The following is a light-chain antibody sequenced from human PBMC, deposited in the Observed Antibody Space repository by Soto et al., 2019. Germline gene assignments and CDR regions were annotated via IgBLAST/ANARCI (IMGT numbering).Light chain of an antibody. CDR2: EVT. CDR1: SGDVGSYKY. V-gene: IGLV2-14*01. Sequence: QSVLTQPASVSGSPGQSITISCTGTSGDVGSYKYVSRYQQGPGKAPKLMIYEVTNRPSGVSDRFSGSKSGNTASLTISGLRYEDEAEYFCGSYRNSVYVFGTGTKVTVL. J-gene: IGLJ1*01. CDR3: GSYRNSVYV.